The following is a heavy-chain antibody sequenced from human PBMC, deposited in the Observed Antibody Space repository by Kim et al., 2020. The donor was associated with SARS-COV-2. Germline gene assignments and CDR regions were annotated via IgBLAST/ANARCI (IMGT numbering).Heavy chain of an antibody. J-gene: IGHJ4*02. D-gene: IGHD3-9*01. V-gene: IGHV1-18*01. CDR2: ISAYNGNT. CDR1: GYTFTSYG. Sequence: ASVKVSCKASGYTFTSYGISWVRQAPGQGLEWMGWISAYNGNTNYAQKLQGRVTMTTDTSTSTAYMELRSLRSDDTAVYYCARDRPFYDILTGYGYWGQGTLVTVSS. CDR3: ARDRPFYDILTGYGY.